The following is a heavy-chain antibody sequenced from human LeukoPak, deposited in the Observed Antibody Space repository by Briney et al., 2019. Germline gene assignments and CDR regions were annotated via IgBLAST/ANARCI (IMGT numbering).Heavy chain of an antibody. D-gene: IGHD6-13*01. CDR1: GGTFSSYA. CDR2: IIPIFGTA. V-gene: IGHV1-69*13. Sequence: GASVKVSCKASGGTFSSYAISWVRQAPGQGLEWMGGIIPIFGTANYAQMFQGRVTITADESTSTAYMELSSLRSEDTAVYYCARDRGSSWPLSWFDPWGQGTLVTVSS. CDR3: ARDRGSSWPLSWFDP. J-gene: IGHJ5*02.